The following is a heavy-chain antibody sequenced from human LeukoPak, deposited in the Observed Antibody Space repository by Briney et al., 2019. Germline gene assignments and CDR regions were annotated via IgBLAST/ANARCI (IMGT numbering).Heavy chain of an antibody. D-gene: IGHD2-21*02. CDR1: GDSLTSHF. V-gene: IGHV4-59*08. Sequence: SETVSLTCNVSGDSLTSHFWSWIRQTPGKGLEWIGYVFHSGTTNYSPSLKSRVTISLDTSKKQLYLRLASVTAADTAVYYCARRMVTVTDAFDIWGRGTMVSVSS. J-gene: IGHJ3*02. CDR2: VFHSGTT. CDR3: ARRMVTVTDAFDI.